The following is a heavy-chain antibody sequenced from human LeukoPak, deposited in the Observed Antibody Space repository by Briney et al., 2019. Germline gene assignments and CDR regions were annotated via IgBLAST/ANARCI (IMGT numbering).Heavy chain of an antibody. D-gene: IGHD6-19*01. CDR1: GFTVNSFY. CDR3: ARAGGLRIAVAPIDY. V-gene: IGHV3-53*01. J-gene: IGHJ4*02. Sequence: PGGSLRLSCAASGFTVNSFYMTWVRQAPGKGLEWVSVIYSGNNAYYADPVKGRFTISRDNSKSTLHLQMNSLRAEDTAVYYCARAGGLRIAVAPIDYWGQGTLVTVSS. CDR2: IYSGNNA.